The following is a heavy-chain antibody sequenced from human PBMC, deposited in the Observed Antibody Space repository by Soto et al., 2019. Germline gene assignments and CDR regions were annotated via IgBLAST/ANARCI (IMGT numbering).Heavy chain of an antibody. CDR1: GGSISSGDYY. CDR3: ARGSTHRGAHAFDV. Sequence: PSETLSLTCTVSGGSISSGDYYWSWIRQSPGKGLEWIGYIYNSGSTYYNPSLKSRVTISVDTSKNPFSLKLGSVTAADTAIYSCARGSTHRGAHAFDVWGQGRMVTAS. V-gene: IGHV4-30-4*01. CDR2: IYNSGST. D-gene: IGHD3-10*01. J-gene: IGHJ3*01.